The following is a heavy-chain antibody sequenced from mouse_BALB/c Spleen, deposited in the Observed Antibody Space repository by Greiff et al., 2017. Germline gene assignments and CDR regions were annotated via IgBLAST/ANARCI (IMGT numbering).Heavy chain of an antibody. CDR1: GDSITSGY. J-gene: IGHJ4*01. CDR2: ISYSGST. D-gene: IGHD2-1*01. V-gene: IGHV3-8*02. Sequence: VQLKESGPSLVKPSQTLSLTCSVTGDSITSGYWNWIRKFPGNKLEYMGYISYSGSTYYNPSLKSRISITRDTSKNQYYLQLNSVTTEDTATYYCARYGHYPHYSMLYWGQRTSVTVSS. CDR3: ARYGHYPHYSMLY.